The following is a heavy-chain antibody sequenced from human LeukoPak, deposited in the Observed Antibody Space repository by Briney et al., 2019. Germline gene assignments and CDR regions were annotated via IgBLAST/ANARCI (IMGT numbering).Heavy chain of an antibody. CDR3: AREAPKMGLSPGEDYYYMDV. V-gene: IGHV3-53*01. CDR1: GFPGSSNY. J-gene: IGHJ6*03. CDR2: IYSGGST. Sequence: GGSLTLSCSASGFPGSSNYMSGLRPAPGKGLVGVLVIYSGGSTYYADSVKRRFTIPRDNSKNTLYLQMNSLRAEDTAVYYCAREAPKMGLSPGEDYYYMDVWGKGTTVTVSS. D-gene: IGHD4-17*01.